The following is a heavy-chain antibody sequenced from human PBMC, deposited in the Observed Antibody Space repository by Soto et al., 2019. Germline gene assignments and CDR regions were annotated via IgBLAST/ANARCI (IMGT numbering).Heavy chain of an antibody. CDR1: GGTFSSYT. D-gene: IGHD3-3*01. Sequence: QVQLVQSGAEVKKPGSSVKVSCKASGGTFSSYTISWVRQAPGQGLEWMGRIIPILGIANYAQKFQGRVTITADKSTSTAYMELSSLRSEATAVYYCARDRSTMCGVVITGRAFAIWGQGTMVTVSS. CDR2: IIPILGIA. V-gene: IGHV1-69*08. CDR3: ARDRSTMCGVVITGRAFAI. J-gene: IGHJ3*02.